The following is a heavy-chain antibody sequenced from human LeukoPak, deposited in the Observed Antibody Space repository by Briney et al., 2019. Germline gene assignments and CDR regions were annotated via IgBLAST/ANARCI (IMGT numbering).Heavy chain of an antibody. J-gene: IGHJ5*02. CDR1: GGTFSSYA. V-gene: IGHV1-69*06. D-gene: IGHD3-10*01. Sequence: GASVKVSCKASGGTFSSYAISWVRQAPGQGLEWMGGIIPIFGTANYAQKFQGRVTITADKSTSTAYMELSSLRSEDTAVYYCARDNSEGDIAWWFDPWGQGTLVTVSS. CDR3: ARDNSEGDIAWWFDP. CDR2: IIPIFGTA.